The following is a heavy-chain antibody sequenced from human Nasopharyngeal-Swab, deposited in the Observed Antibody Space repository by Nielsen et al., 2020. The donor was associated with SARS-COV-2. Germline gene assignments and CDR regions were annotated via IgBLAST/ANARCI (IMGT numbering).Heavy chain of an antibody. CDR1: GFTFSLYT. CDR2: IVGSGDNSGSGGST. J-gene: IGHJ4*02. V-gene: IGHV3-23*01. CDR3: AKDLRGPYFF. D-gene: IGHD2/OR15-2a*01. Sequence: GGSLRLSCAASGFTFSLYTINWVRQAPGKGLEWVAAIVGSGDNSGSGGSTYYADSVKGRFTISRDNSKNTLSLQMNSLRAEDTAVYYCAKDLRGPYFFWGQGTLVTVSS.